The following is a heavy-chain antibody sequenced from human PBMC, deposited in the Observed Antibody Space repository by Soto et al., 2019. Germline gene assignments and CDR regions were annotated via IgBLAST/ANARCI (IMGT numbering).Heavy chain of an antibody. V-gene: IGHV4-39*01. D-gene: IGHD4-17*01. CDR1: GGSISSSSYY. J-gene: IGHJ5*02. CDR3: ARHGVTTVNHNWFDP. Sequence: SETLSLTCTVSGGSISSSSYYWGWIRQPPGKGLEWIGSIYYSGSTYYNPSLKSRVTISVYTSNNQFSLKLSSVTAADTAVYYCARHGVTTVNHNWFDPWGQGTLVTVSS. CDR2: IYYSGST.